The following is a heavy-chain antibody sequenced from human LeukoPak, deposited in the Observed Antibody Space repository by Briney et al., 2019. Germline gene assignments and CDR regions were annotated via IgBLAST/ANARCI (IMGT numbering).Heavy chain of an antibody. CDR1: GGTFSSYA. D-gene: IGHD3-22*01. J-gene: IGHJ4*02. CDR3: ASLNYYDTSGYFDY. Sequence: ASVKVSCKASGGTFSSYAISWVRQAPGQGLEWMGGIIPIFGTANYAQKFQDRVTITADKSTSTDYMELSSLRSEDTAVYYCASLNYYDTSGYFDYWGQGTLVTVSS. CDR2: IIPIFGTA. V-gene: IGHV1-69*06.